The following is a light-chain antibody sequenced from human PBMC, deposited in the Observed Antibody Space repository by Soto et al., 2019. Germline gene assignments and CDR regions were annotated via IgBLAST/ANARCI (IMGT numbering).Light chain of an antibody. J-gene: IGKJ5*01. Sequence: DLVRSQTPLSLSVAPGQPASISCKSSQSLLHITGETFLFWYLQKPGQSPQLLIYEVSTRVSGVPDRFSGSGSGTDFTLEISRVETDDVGIYYCMQSTQLPPTFGQGTRLEIK. CDR2: EVS. CDR1: QSLLHITGETF. CDR3: MQSTQLPPT. V-gene: IGKV2D-29*02.